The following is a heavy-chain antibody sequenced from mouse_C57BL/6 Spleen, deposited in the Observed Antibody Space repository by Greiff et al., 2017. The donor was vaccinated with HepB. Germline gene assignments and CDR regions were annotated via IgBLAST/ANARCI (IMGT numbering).Heavy chain of an antibody. D-gene: IGHD1-1*01. CDR1: GYTFTSYN. J-gene: IGHJ4*01. V-gene: IGHV1-12*01. Sequence: GQLQQSGAELVRPGASVKMSCKASGYTFTSYNMHWGKQTPRQGLEWIGAIYPGNGDTSYNQKFKGKATLTVDKSSSTAYMQLSSLTSEDSAVYFCARGKYYYGSSYYAMDYWGQGTSVTVSS. CDR3: ARGKYYYGSSYYAMDY. CDR2: IYPGNGDT.